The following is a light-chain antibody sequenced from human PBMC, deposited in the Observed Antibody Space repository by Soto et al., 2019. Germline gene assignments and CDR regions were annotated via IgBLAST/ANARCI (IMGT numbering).Light chain of an antibody. CDR1: QTMNKY. CDR3: QQSYRTPYT. Sequence: DIQMTQSPSSLSASVGDRVTITCRASQTMNKYLNWYQQKPGKAPKLLIYVASILQSGVPSSLSGSVSGTDFTFTITSLQPEDFATYYCQQSYRTPYTFCQGTKLDIK. J-gene: IGKJ2*01. V-gene: IGKV1-39*01. CDR2: VAS.